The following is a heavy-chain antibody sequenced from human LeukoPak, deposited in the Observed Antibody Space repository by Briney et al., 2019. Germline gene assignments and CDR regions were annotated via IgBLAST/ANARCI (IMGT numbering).Heavy chain of an antibody. CDR3: AKFQVGYYDRPSVY. V-gene: IGHV3-30*02. Sequence: GGSLRLSCAASGFTFSSYGMQWVRQAPGKGLEWVAFIRYDGSNKYYADSVKGRFTISRDNSKNTLYLQMNSLRAEDTAVYYCAKFQVGYYDRPSVYWGQETLVTVSS. CDR2: IRYDGSNK. CDR1: GFTFSSYG. D-gene: IGHD3-22*01. J-gene: IGHJ4*02.